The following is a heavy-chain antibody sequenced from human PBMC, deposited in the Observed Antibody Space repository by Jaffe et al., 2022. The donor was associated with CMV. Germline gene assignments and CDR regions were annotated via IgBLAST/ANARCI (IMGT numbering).Heavy chain of an antibody. CDR2: INPNSGGT. J-gene: IGHJ6*02. CDR1: GYTFTGYY. D-gene: IGHD1-26*01. CDR3: ARGGGGSYRPRYYGMDV. V-gene: IGHV1-2*02. Sequence: QVQLVQSGAEVKKPGASVKVSCKASGYTFTGYYMHWVRQAPGQGLEWMGWINPNSGGTNYAQKFQGRVTMTRDTSISTAYMELSRLRSDDTAVYYCARGGGGSYRPRYYGMDVWGQGTTVTVSS.